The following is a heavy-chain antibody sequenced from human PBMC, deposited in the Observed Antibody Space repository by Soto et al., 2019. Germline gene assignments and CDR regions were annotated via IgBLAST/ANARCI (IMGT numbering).Heavy chain of an antibody. CDR2: INPNSGGT. CDR3: ARVRGDSSGYLDAFDI. J-gene: IGHJ3*02. Sequence: ASVKVSCKASGYTFTGDYMHWVLQAPGQGLEWMGWINPNSGGTNYAQKFQGWVTMTRDTSISTAYMELSRLRSDDTAVYYCARVRGDSSGYLDAFDIWGQGTMVTVSS. D-gene: IGHD3-22*01. CDR1: GYTFTGDY. V-gene: IGHV1-2*04.